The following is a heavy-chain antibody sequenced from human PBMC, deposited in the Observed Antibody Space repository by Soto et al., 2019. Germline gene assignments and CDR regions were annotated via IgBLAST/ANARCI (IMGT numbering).Heavy chain of an antibody. Sequence: PSETLSLTCTVSGGSISSGGYYWSWIRQAPGKGLEWVSAISGSGGSTYYADSVKGRFTISRDNSKNTLYLQMNSLRAEDTAVYYCAKDFLTYYYGSGRYTYYYYGMDVWGQGTTVTVSS. CDR1: GGSISSGGYY. CDR3: AKDFLTYYYGSGRYTYYYYGMDV. CDR2: ISGSGGST. D-gene: IGHD3-10*01. V-gene: IGHV3-23*01. J-gene: IGHJ6*02.